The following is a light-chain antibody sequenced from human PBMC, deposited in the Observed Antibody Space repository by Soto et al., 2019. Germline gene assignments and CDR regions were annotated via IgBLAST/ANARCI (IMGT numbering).Light chain of an antibody. V-gene: IGLV2-8*01. CDR2: EVS. J-gene: IGLJ1*01. CDR1: SSDVGGYNS. CDR3: SSYAGSNSIYV. Sequence: QSALTQPPSASGSPGQSVTISCTGTSSDVGGYNSVSWYQQYPGKAPKLMIYEVSRRPSGVPDRFFGSKSGNTASLTVSGLQGEDEADYYCSSYAGSNSIYVFGSGTKLTVL.